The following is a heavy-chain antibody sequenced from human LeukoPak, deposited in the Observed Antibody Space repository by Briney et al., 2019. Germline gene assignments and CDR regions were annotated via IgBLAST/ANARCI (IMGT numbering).Heavy chain of an antibody. CDR2: IYTSGST. CDR3: ARDAVGATTKGFDY. J-gene: IGHJ4*02. Sequence: PSETLSLTXTVSGGSISSGSYYWSWIRQPAGKGLEWIGRIYTSGSTNYNPSLKSRVTISVDTSKNQFSLKLSSVTAADTAVYYCARDAVGATTKGFDYWGQGTLVTVSS. V-gene: IGHV4-61*02. D-gene: IGHD1-26*01. CDR1: GGSISSGSYY.